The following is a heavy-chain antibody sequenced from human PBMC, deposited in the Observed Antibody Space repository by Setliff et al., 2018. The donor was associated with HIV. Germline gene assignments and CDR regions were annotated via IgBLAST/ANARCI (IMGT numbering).Heavy chain of an antibody. V-gene: IGHV4-4*02. CDR3: ARWGDGYNSYDF. Sequence: SETLSLTCTVSGYSISSGYYWWSWVRQTPGKGLEWIGEINHSGSTNYNPSLQSRVIMSVDTSRNQFSLNVNSLTAADTAVYFCARWGDGYNSYDFWGQGTLVTVSS. CDR1: GYSISSGYYW. CDR2: INHSGST. J-gene: IGHJ4*02. D-gene: IGHD5-12*01.